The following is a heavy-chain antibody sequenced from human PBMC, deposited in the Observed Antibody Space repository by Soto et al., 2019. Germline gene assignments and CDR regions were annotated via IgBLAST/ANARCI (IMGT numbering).Heavy chain of an antibody. CDR2: IIPLFGTT. D-gene: IGHD3-16*02. Sequence: SVKVSCKASGGTFRSYAISWVRQAPGQGPEWMGGIIPLFGTTNYAPKFQGRVTITADESASTAYMELGSLRSEDTAVYYCASNNRASYHFDYWGQGTRVTVSS. CDR3: ASNNRASYHFDY. CDR1: GGTFRSYA. J-gene: IGHJ4*02. V-gene: IGHV1-69*13.